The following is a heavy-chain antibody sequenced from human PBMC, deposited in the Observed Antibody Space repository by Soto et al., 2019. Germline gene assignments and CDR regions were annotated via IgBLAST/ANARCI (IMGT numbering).Heavy chain of an antibody. V-gene: IGHV2-5*02. J-gene: IGHJ4*02. D-gene: IGHD1-1*01. CDR1: GFSVTTRGVG. CDR2: INWDDDK. CDR3: AHRRRNTYNRPHYLDS. Sequence: QITLKESGPTLVKPTQTLTLTCTFSGFSVTTRGVGVGWIRQPPGKALEWLAFINWDDDKRYSPSLKGRLSSTKDTSKNQVVLTVTNMDHVDTATYYCAHRRRNTYNRPHYLDSWGKGTRSTVSS.